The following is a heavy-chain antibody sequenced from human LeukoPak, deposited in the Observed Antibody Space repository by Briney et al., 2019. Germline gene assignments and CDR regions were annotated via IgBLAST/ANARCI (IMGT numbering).Heavy chain of an antibody. V-gene: IGHV3-7*04. J-gene: IGHJ4*02. CDR3: GRFTRSGDSVY. Sequence: GALRLSCAASGXTFSSYCMSWVRQAPGKGLEWVANIKQDGSEKQYVDSVKGRFAISRDNAENSLYLQMNSLKAEDTAVYYCGRFTRSGDSVYWGQGTLVTVSS. CDR1: GXTFSSYC. CDR2: IKQDGSEK. D-gene: IGHD7-27*01.